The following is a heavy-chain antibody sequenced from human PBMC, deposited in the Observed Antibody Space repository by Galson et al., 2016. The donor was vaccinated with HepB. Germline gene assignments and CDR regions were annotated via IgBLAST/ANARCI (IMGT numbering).Heavy chain of an antibody. J-gene: IGHJ6*02. Sequence: SETLSLTCSVSGASVSSESYYWNWIRQPPGKGLEWIGYVFDSGRTNYNPSLKSRATISVDTSSNQFSLKLSFVTAADTAMYYCAREYTSSWSATYYYGMAVGGQGTTVTVS. D-gene: IGHD6-13*01. CDR3: AREYTSSWSATYYYGMAV. CDR1: GASVSSESYY. CDR2: VFDSGRT. V-gene: IGHV4-61*01.